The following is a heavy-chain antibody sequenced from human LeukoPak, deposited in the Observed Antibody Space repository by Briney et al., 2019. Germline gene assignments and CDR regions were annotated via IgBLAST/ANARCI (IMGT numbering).Heavy chain of an antibody. CDR2: IWYDGSNK. Sequence: GGSLRLSCAASGFTFSSFAVHWVRQAPGKGLEWVAVIWYDGSNKYYADSVKGRFTISRDNSKNTLYLQMNSLRAEDTAVYYCAREAQYYFDYWGQGTLVTVSS. CDR1: GFTFSSFA. CDR3: AREAQYYFDY. V-gene: IGHV3-33*08. J-gene: IGHJ4*02.